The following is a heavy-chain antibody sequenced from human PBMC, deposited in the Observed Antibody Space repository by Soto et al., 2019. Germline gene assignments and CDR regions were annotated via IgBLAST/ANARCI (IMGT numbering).Heavy chain of an antibody. CDR1: GFSFGDYA. D-gene: IGHD6-13*01. CDR3: AKALHSSSWYGLHYFDY. V-gene: IGHV3-9*01. CDR2: ISWNPGSV. Sequence: GGSLRLSCAASGFSFGDYAMHWVRQAPGQGLEWVSGISWNPGSVGYADSVKGRFTISRDNAKNSLYLQMDSLRPEDTALYYCAKALHSSSWYGLHYFDYWGQGTLVTVSS. J-gene: IGHJ4*02.